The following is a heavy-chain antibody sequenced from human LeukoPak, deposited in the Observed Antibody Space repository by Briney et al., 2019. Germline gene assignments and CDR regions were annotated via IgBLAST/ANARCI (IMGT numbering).Heavy chain of an antibody. CDR1: GFTFSSYE. Sequence: PGGSLRLSCAASGFTFSSYEMNWVRQAPGKGLEWVSSISSSSSYIYYADSVKGRFTISRDNAKNSLYLQMNSLRAEDTAVYYCARESSYYYDSSGYFLDYWGQGTLVTVSS. CDR2: ISSSSSYI. V-gene: IGHV3-21*01. CDR3: ARESSYYYDSSGYFLDY. J-gene: IGHJ4*02. D-gene: IGHD3-22*01.